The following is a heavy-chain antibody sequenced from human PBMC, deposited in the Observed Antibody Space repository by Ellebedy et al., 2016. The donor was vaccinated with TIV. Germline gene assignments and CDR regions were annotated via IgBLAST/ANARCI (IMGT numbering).Heavy chain of an antibody. Sequence: GESLKIPCAASRFTFNIYAMRWVRQAPGQGLEWVSGISGGGGDTYYADSVKGRFTISRDNSENTLYLQMNGLRAEDTAIYYCGKGAGWYGADAFDIWGQGTMVTVSS. CDR3: GKGAGWYGADAFDI. V-gene: IGHV3-23*01. CDR2: ISGGGGDT. D-gene: IGHD6-19*01. CDR1: RFTFNIYA. J-gene: IGHJ3*02.